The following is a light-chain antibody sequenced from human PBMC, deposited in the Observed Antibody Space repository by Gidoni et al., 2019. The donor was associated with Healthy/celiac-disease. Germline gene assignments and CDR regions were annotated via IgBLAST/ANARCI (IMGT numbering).Light chain of an antibody. J-gene: IGLJ3*02. CDR3: QSYDSSLSGWV. V-gene: IGLV1-40*01. CDR2: GNS. CDR1: SSNIGAGYD. Sequence: SVLTPPPSVSGAPGPRVTISCTGSSSNIGAGYDVHWYQQLPGTAPKLLIYGNSNRPSGVPDRVSGSKSGTSASLAITGLQAEDEADYYCQSYDSSLSGWVFGGGTKLTVL.